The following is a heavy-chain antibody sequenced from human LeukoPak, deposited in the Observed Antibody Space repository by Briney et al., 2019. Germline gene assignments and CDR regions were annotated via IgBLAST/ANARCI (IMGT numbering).Heavy chain of an antibody. CDR2: IYTSGST. V-gene: IGHV4-61*02. CDR1: GGSISSGSYY. CDR3: ARERRYSSGYGGQTSDY. D-gene: IGHD6-19*01. Sequence: SETLSLTCTVSGGSISSGSYYWSWIRQPAGKGLEWIGRIYTSGSTNYNPSLKSRVTISVDTSKNQFSLKLSSVTAADTAVYYCARERRYSSGYGGQTSDYWGQGTLVTVSS. J-gene: IGHJ4*02.